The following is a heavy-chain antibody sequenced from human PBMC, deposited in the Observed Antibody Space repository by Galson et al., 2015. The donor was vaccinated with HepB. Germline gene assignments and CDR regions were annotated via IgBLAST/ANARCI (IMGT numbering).Heavy chain of an antibody. V-gene: IGHV6-1*01. J-gene: IGHJ4*02. D-gene: IGHD3-10*01. CDR2: TYYRSKWYN. CDR3: SRDSGVAAEVNPDY. Sequence: CAISGDSVSSNNAAWNWIRQSPSRGLEWLGRTYYRSKWYNDYAVSVKSRIIINPDTSKNQFSLRLNSVTPEDSAVYYCSRDSGVAAEVNPDYWGQGTLVTVSS. CDR1: GDSVSSNNAA.